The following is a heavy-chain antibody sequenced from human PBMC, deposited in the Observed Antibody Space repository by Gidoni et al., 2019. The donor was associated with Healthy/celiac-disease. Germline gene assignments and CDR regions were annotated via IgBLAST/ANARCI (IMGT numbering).Heavy chain of an antibody. CDR3: ARGRVIVPGGMDV. Sequence: QVQLQQWGAGLLKPSETLSRTCAAYGGSFSGYYWGWIRQPPGKGLEWIGETNHSGSTNYNPSLKSRVTISVDTSKNQFSLKLSSVTAADTAVYYCARGRVIVPGGMDVWGQGTTVTVSS. CDR1: GGSFSGYY. CDR2: TNHSGST. V-gene: IGHV4-34*01. D-gene: IGHD3-22*01. J-gene: IGHJ6*02.